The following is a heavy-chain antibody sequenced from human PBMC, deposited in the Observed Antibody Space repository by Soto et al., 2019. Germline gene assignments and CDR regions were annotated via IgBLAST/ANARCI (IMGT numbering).Heavy chain of an antibody. Sequence: PSETLSLTCAVSGGSFTSNNWWTWVRQPPGQGLEWIGEIYRTGSTNYNPSLKSRVTISLDKSENQFSLKVTSLTAADTAVYYCASRDPGTSVDYWGQGALVTVSS. CDR3: ASRDPGTSVDY. D-gene: IGHD1-7*01. V-gene: IGHV4-4*02. CDR1: GGSFTSNNW. CDR2: IYRTGST. J-gene: IGHJ4*02.